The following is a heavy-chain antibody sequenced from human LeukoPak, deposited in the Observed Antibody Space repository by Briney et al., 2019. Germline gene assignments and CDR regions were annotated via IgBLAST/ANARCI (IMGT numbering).Heavy chain of an antibody. J-gene: IGHJ4*02. D-gene: IGHD2-15*01. V-gene: IGHV4-34*01. Sequence: SETLSLTCAVYGESFSAYFWNWIRQAPGKPLEYIGEINHRGSSHYDPSLKTRVTLSVDTSKNQFSLKLTSVTAADTAVYFCARGSSFDGYCSAGACDAGYYDSWGQGTPVTVSS. CDR3: ARGSSFDGYCSAGACDAGYYDS. CDR1: GESFSAYF. CDR2: INHRGSS.